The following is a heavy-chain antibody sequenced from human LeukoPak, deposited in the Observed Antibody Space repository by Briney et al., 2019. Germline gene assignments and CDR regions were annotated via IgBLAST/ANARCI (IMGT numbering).Heavy chain of an antibody. CDR1: GGSFSGYY. J-gene: IGHJ4*02. V-gene: IGHV4-34*01. D-gene: IGHD3-22*01. Sequence: SETLSLTCAVYGGSFSGYYWSWIRQPPGKGLEWLGEINHSGSTNYNPSLKSRVTISVDTSKNQFSLKLSSVTAADTAVYYCARIESPYYYDSSGYFDPRLRVYYFDYWGQGTLVTVSS. CDR3: ARIESPYYYDSSGYFDPRLRVYYFDY. CDR2: INHSGST.